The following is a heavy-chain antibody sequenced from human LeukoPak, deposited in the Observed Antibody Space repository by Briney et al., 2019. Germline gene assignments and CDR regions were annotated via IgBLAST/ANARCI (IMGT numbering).Heavy chain of an antibody. Sequence: AGGSLRLSCAASGFTFDDYAIHWVRQAPGKGLEWVSGIVWNSGSIAYADSVKGRFTISRDNAKNSLYLQMNSLRAEDTALYYCAKTSRDGYNKFDYWGQGTLVTVSS. V-gene: IGHV3-9*01. CDR2: IVWNSGSI. D-gene: IGHD5-24*01. CDR1: GFTFDDYA. J-gene: IGHJ4*02. CDR3: AKTSRDGYNKFDY.